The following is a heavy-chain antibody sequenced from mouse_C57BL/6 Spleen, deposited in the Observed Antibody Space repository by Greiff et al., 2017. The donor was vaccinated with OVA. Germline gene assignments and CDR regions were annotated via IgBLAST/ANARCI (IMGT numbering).Heavy chain of an antibody. CDR2: INPSNGGT. D-gene: IGHD1-1*01. CDR1: GYTFTSYW. V-gene: IGHV1-53*01. CDR3: ARRGYYGSSWYFDV. J-gene: IGHJ1*03. Sequence: VQLQQPGTELVKPGASVKLSCQASGYTFTSYWMHWVKQRPGQGLEWIGNINPSNGGTNYNEKFKSKATLTVEKSSSTAYMQLSSLTSEDSAVYYCARRGYYGSSWYFDVWGTGTTVTVSS.